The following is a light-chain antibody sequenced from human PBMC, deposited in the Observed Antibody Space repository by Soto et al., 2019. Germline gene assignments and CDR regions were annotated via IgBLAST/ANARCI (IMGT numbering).Light chain of an antibody. Sequence: EIVLTHSPATLSLSPGERATLSSRASQSVSSYLAWYQQKPGQAPRLLIYDASNRATGIPARFSGSGSGTDFTLTISSLEPEDFAVYYCQQRGTFGPGTKVDIK. CDR2: DAS. CDR3: QQRGT. V-gene: IGKV3-11*01. J-gene: IGKJ3*01. CDR1: QSVSSY.